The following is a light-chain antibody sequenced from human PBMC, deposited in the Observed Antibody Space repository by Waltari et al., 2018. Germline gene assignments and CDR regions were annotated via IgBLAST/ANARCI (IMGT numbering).Light chain of an antibody. J-gene: IGKJ4*01. V-gene: IGKV3-20*01. Sequence: EIVLTQSPGTLSLSPGERATLPCRASHSVSSRYLAWYQQKPGQAPRLLIYGASSRATGIPDRFSGSGSGTDFTLTISRLEPEDFAVYYCQQYGSSLRVTFGGGTKVEIK. CDR2: GAS. CDR1: HSVSSRY. CDR3: QQYGSSLRVT.